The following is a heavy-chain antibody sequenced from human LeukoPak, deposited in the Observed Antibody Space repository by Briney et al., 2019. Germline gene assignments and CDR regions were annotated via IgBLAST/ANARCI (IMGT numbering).Heavy chain of an antibody. CDR3: AKGSHFDY. J-gene: IGHJ4*02. D-gene: IGHD3-10*01. V-gene: IGHV3-23*01. CDR2: ISGSGGST. CDR1: GFTFSSYG. Sequence: SGGSLRLSCAASGFTFSSYGMSWVRQAPGKGLEWVSAISGSGGSTYYADSVKGRFTISRDNSKNTLSVQMNSLRVEDTAVYYCAKGSHFDYWGQGILVTVSS.